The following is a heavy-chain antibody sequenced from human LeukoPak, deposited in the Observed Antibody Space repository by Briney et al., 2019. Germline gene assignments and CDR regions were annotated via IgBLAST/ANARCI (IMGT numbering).Heavy chain of an antibody. D-gene: IGHD3-22*01. J-gene: IGHJ4*02. Sequence: GGSLRLSCAVSGFTFSSFWMTWGRQAPGRGLEWVANIKQDGSQKFYLDSVKGRFTISRDNAKESLFLQMNSLRAEDTAVYYCARHYDSTAYSLDYWGQGTLVTVSS. V-gene: IGHV3-7*01. CDR1: GFTFSSFW. CDR2: IKQDGSQK. CDR3: ARHYDSTAYSLDY.